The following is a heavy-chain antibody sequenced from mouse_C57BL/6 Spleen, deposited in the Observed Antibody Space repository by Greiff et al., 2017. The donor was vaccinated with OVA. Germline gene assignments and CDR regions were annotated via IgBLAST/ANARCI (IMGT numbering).Heavy chain of an antibody. J-gene: IGHJ1*03. V-gene: IGHV14-3*01. CDR3: ASSPTYYGRWYFDV. CDR2: IDPANGNT. CDR1: GFNIKNTY. D-gene: IGHD1-1*01. Sequence: DVKLVESVAELVRPGASVTLSCTASGFNIKNTYMHWVKQRPEQGLEWIGRIDPANGNTKYAPKFQGKATITADTSSNTAYLQLSSLTSEDTAIYYCASSPTYYGRWYFDVWGTGTTVTVSS.